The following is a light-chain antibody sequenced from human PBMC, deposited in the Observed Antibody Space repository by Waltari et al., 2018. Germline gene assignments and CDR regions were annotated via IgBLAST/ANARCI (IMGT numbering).Light chain of an antibody. J-gene: IGKJ4*01. CDR3: QQFYSTPLT. Sequence: DIVMTQSPDSLAVSLGERATINCTPSQSIFYSSTNKNYLAWYQQKPGQPPKLLIYWASTRESGVPDRFSGTGSGTDFTLTISSLQAGDVAVYYCQQFYSTPLTFGGGTKVEIK. V-gene: IGKV4-1*01. CDR2: WAS. CDR1: QSIFYSSTNKNY.